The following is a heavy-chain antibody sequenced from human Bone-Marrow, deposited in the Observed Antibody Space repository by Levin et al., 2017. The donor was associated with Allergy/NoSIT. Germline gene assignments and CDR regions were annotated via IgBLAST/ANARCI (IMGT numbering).Heavy chain of an antibody. CDR2: ISNIDSTT. J-gene: IGHJ3*02. V-gene: IGHV3-74*01. CDR3: AALLVVSAFDPLDI. D-gene: IGHD3-9*01. Sequence: PGGSLRLSCAASGFTFSSSWMHWVRQAPGKGLVWVSRISNIDSTTNYADSVKGRFTISRDNAKNTLYLQMNGLRDDDTAVYYCAALLVVSAFDPLDIWGQGTMVTVSS. CDR1: GFTFSSSW.